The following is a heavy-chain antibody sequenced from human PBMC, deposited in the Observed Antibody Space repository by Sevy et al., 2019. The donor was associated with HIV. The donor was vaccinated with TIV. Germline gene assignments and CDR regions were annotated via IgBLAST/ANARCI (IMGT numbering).Heavy chain of an antibody. J-gene: IGHJ4*02. CDR3: AKDRGRIAVAGIRGFDY. CDR2: ISYDGSNK. V-gene: IGHV3-30*18. CDR1: GFIFSDYG. Sequence: GGSLRLSCAASGFIFSDYGMHWVRQAPGKGLEWVAVISYDGSNKYYADSVKGRFTISRDNSKNTLYLQMNSLRAEDTAVYYCAKDRGRIAVAGIRGFDYWGQGILVTVSS. D-gene: IGHD6-19*01.